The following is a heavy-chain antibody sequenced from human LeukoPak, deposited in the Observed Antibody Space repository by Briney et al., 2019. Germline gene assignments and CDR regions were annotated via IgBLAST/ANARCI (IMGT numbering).Heavy chain of an antibody. D-gene: IGHD6-13*01. J-gene: IGHJ6*04. CDR2: IYSGGST. CDR1: GFTVSSYY. V-gene: IGHV3-66*02. Sequence: GGSLRVSCAASGFTVSSYYLSWVRQAPGKGLEWVSVIYSGGSTYYADSVKGRFTISRDNSKHTLYLQMNSLRAEDTAVYYYARQPGIAAAGQYYFYYYGMDVWRKGTTVTVSS. CDR3: ARQPGIAAAGQYYFYYYGMDV.